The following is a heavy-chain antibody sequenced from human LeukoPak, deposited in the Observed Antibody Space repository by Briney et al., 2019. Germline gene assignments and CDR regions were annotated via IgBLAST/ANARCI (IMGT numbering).Heavy chain of an antibody. CDR1: GGTFSSYA. D-gene: IGHD5-24*01. CDR2: IIPILGIA. V-gene: IGHV1-69*04. Sequence: SVKVSCKASGGTFSSYAISWVRQAPGQGVEWMGRIIPILGIANYAQKFQGRVTITADKSTSTAYMELSSLRSEDTAVYYCTSPRDGYNYVDYWGQGTLVTVSS. CDR3: TSPRDGYNYVDY. J-gene: IGHJ4*02.